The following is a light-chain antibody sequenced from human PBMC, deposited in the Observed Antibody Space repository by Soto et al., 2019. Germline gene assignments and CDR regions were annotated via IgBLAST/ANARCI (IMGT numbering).Light chain of an antibody. CDR1: QTIKNY. Sequence: DIQMSQSQSSLHASVGDSVTITCRASQTIKNYLNRYQQKPGRAPNLLIYSASTLHSGVPSRFSGTKSATDFTLTITSLQPEDFATYYCQQSYSVPINFGQGTRLEIK. CDR2: SAS. V-gene: IGKV1-39*01. J-gene: IGKJ5*01. CDR3: QQSYSVPIN.